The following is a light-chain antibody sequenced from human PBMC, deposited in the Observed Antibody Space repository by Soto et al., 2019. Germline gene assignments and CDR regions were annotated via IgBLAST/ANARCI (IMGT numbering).Light chain of an antibody. V-gene: IGLV1-40*01. Sequence: QSVLTQPPSVSEAPGQRVTISCTGSSSNIGAGYEAHWYQQVPGTAPKLLIYENNNRPSGVPDRFSGSKSGTSASLAITGLHAEDEAEYYCQSYDSSLSGYVVGTGTKLAVL. CDR1: SSNIGAGYE. J-gene: IGLJ1*01. CDR2: ENN. CDR3: QSYDSSLSGYV.